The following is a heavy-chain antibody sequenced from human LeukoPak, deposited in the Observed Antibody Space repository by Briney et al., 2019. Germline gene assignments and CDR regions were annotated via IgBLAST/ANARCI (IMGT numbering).Heavy chain of an antibody. V-gene: IGHV4-59*08. CDR1: GGSISRYY. D-gene: IGHD3-22*01. CDR3: ARHGLALFYDSSGYGRDAFDI. J-gene: IGHJ3*02. CDR2: IYYTGST. Sequence: SETLSLTCTVSGGSISRYYGSWIRQSPGKGLEWIGYIYYTGSTNYNPSLKSRVTISVDTSKNQFSLKLTSVTAADTAVYYCARHGLALFYDSSGYGRDAFDIWGQGTMVTVSS.